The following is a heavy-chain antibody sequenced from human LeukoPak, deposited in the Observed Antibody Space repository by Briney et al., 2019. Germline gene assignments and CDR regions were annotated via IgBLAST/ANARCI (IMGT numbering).Heavy chain of an antibody. CDR3: AREYYYYDSSGYYPNFDY. CDR2: IYTSGST. Sequence: SETLSLTCTVSGGSISSGSYYWSWIRQPAGKGLEWIGRIYTSGSTNYNPSLKSRVTISVDTSKNQFSLKLSSVTAADTAVYYCAREYYYYDSSGYYPNFDYWGQGTLVTVSS. V-gene: IGHV4-61*02. D-gene: IGHD3-22*01. CDR1: GGSISSGSYY. J-gene: IGHJ4*02.